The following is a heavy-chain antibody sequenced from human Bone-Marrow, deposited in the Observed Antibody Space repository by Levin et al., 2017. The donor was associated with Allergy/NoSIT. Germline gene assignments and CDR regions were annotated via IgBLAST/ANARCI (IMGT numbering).Heavy chain of an antibody. Sequence: GSLRLSCTVSGGSITSHSFYWYWIRLPPGKGLEWIGYIYSGGTTNYSPSFKSRITISRDTSQNQFTLKLTSVTAADTAIYYCASQPYCIEGSCFSDRGIDVWGQGTTVTVSS. V-gene: IGHV4-61*01. CDR2: IYSGGTT. CDR1: GGSITSHSFY. D-gene: IGHD2-15*01. J-gene: IGHJ6*02. CDR3: ASQPYCIEGSCFSDRGIDV.